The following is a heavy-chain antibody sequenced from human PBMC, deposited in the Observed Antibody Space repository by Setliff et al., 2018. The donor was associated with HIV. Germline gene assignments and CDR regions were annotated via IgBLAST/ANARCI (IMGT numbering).Heavy chain of an antibody. V-gene: IGHV3-74*01. CDR3: ARDYLYYNLYNGSPVYGMDV. CDR2: INSDGSST. Sequence: GGSLRLSCAASGFSFSNYWMHWVRQAPGKGLVWVSRINSDGSSTSYADSVQGRFTISRDNSKNSLYLQMNSLRVEDTAVYYCARDYLYYNLYNGSPVYGMDVWGQGTTVTVSS. D-gene: IGHD3-3*01. CDR1: GFSFSNYW. J-gene: IGHJ6*02.